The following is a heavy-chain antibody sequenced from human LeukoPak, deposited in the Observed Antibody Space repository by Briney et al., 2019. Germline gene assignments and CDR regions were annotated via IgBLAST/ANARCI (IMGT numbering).Heavy chain of an antibody. CDR1: GFTFSSFA. Sequence: GGSLRLSCAASGFTFSSFAMSWVRQAPGKGLEWVSSISCSGESTYYAAYVKGRFTVSRDNSKNTLNLQLNRLRAEDTAVYYCAKDAIGQYRPYYFDCWGQGTLVTVSS. V-gene: IGHV3-23*01. J-gene: IGHJ4*02. D-gene: IGHD4-11*01. CDR2: ISCSGEST. CDR3: AKDAIGQYRPYYFDC.